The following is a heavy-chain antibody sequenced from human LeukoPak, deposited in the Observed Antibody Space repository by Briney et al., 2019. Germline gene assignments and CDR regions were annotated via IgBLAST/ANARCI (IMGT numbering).Heavy chain of an antibody. V-gene: IGHV3-21*01. CDR2: ISSSSSYI. Sequence: GGSLRLSCAASGFTFSSYSMNWVRQAPGKGREWVSSISSSSSYIYYADPVKGRFTISRDNAKNSLYLQMNSLRAEDTAVYYCARGTTSCCNDAFDIWGQGTMVTVSS. D-gene: IGHD2-2*01. CDR1: GFTFSSYS. CDR3: ARGTTSCCNDAFDI. J-gene: IGHJ3*02.